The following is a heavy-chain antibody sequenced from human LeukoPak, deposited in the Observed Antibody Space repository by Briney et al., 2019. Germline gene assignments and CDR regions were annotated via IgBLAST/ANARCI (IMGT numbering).Heavy chain of an antibody. J-gene: IGHJ4*02. CDR1: GFTFSDYY. D-gene: IGHD5-24*01. Sequence: SGGSLRLSCAASGFTFSDYYMSWIRQAPGKGLEWVSYISTSGTTMYYADSVKGRFTISRYNAKNSLYLQMNSLRAEDTAVYYCAKLHGYNFDYWGQGTLVTVSS. V-gene: IGHV3-11*04. CDR2: ISTSGTTM. CDR3: AKLHGYNFDY.